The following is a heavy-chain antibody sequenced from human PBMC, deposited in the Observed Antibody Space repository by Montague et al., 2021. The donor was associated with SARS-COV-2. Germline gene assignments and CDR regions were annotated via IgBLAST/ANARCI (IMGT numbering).Heavy chain of an antibody. CDR1: GYTFTNYW. Sequence: QSVAEVKTPGESLKISCKGSGYTFTNYWIAWVRQMPGKGLEWMGIIDPSDDDTTYSPSFQGQVIISADKSITTAYLQWSSLKASDTAIYYCARKGDYYGLDVWGQGATVTVSS. J-gene: IGHJ6*02. CDR3: ARKGDYYGLDV. CDR2: IDPSDDDT. V-gene: IGHV5-51*01.